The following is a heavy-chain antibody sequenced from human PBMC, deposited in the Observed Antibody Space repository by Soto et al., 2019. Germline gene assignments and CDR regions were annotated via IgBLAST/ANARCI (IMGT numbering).Heavy chain of an antibody. Sequence: PSETLSLTCAVSGYSISSSNWWGWIRQPPGKGLEWIGYIYYSGSTYYNPSLKSRVTMSVDTSKNQFSLKLSSVTAVDTAVYYCARFPNWKGDWFDPWGQGTLVTVSS. J-gene: IGHJ5*02. V-gene: IGHV4-28*01. D-gene: IGHD1-1*01. CDR1: GYSISSSNW. CDR3: ARFPNWKGDWFDP. CDR2: IYYSGST.